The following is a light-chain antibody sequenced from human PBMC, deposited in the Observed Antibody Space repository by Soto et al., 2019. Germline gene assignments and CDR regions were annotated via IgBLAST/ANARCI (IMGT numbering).Light chain of an antibody. V-gene: IGKV3-20*01. CDR1: QSLSNSY. Sequence: ETLLTHSPGSLSLPLPERATLSCTASQSLSNSYLAWYQQKPGQAPRLLIKGVFTRATGIPDRFSGSGSGTDFTLTISRLEPEDFAVYFCQQYESSPRTFGQGTKVDIK. J-gene: IGKJ1*01. CDR2: GVF. CDR3: QQYESSPRT.